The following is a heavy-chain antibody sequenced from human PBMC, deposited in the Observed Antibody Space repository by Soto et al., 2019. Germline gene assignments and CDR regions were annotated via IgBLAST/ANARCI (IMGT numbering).Heavy chain of an antibody. V-gene: IGHV4-39*01. CDR2: IYYSGST. CDR3: ARSYYYDSSGYYFPTHAFDI. D-gene: IGHD3-22*01. J-gene: IGHJ3*02. CDR1: GGSISSSSYY. Sequence: QLQLQESGPGLVKPSETLSLTCTVSGGSISSSSYYWGWIRQPPGKGLEWIGSIYYSGSTYYNPSLKSRVTISVDTSKNQFSPKLSSVTAADTAVYYCARSYYYDSSGYYFPTHAFDIWGQGTMVTVSS.